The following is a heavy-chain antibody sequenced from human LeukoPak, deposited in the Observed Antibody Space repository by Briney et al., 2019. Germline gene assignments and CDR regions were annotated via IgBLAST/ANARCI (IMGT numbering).Heavy chain of an antibody. CDR1: SGSISSYY. Sequence: SETLSLTCTVSSGSISSYYWSWIRQPPGKGLEWIGYIYYSGSTNYNPSLKSRVTISVDTSKDQFSLKLSSVTAADTAVYYCARGFRSGFDPWGQGTLVTVSS. CDR3: ARGFRSGFDP. CDR2: IYYSGST. D-gene: IGHD2-15*01. J-gene: IGHJ5*02. V-gene: IGHV4-59*08.